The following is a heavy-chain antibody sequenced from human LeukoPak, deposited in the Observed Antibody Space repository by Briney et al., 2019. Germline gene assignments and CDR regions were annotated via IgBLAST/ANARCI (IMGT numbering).Heavy chain of an antibody. V-gene: IGHV3-74*01. J-gene: IGHJ4*02. CDR2: MNGDGSRT. Sequence: GGSLRLSCAASGFTFSSSWMHWVRQAPGKGLVWVSRMNGDGSRTNYADSVKGRFTISRDNSKNTLYLQMNSLRAEDTAVYYCARRAGAYSHPYDYWGQGTLVTVSS. CDR3: ARRAGAYSHPYDY. D-gene: IGHD4/OR15-4a*01. CDR1: GFTFSSSW.